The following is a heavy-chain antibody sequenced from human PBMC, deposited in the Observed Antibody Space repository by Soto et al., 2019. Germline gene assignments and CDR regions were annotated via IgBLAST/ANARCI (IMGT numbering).Heavy chain of an antibody. J-gene: IGHJ4*02. Sequence: QVQLVESGGGVVQPGRSLRLSCAASGFTFSSYGMHWVRQAPGKGLEWVAVISYDGSNEYYADSVKGRFTISRDNSKNTLYLQMNSLRAEDTAVYYCAKDAGGSSYFDYWGQVTLVTVSS. CDR2: ISYDGSNE. D-gene: IGHD1-26*01. V-gene: IGHV3-30*18. CDR1: GFTFSSYG. CDR3: AKDAGGSSYFDY.